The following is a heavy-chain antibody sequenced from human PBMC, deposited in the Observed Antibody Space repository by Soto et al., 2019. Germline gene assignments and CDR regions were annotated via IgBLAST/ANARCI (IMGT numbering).Heavy chain of an antibody. CDR1: GFTFSSYS. D-gene: IGHD3-22*01. J-gene: IGHJ5*02. CDR2: ISSSSSYI. V-gene: IGHV3-21*01. Sequence: EVQLVESGGGLVKPGGSLRLSCAASGFTFSSYSMNWVRQAPGKGLEWVSSISSSSSYIYYADSVKGRFTISRDNAKNSLYLQMNSLRAEDTAVYYCARVENYYDSSGYFPWGQGTLVTVCS. CDR3: ARVENYYDSSGYFP.